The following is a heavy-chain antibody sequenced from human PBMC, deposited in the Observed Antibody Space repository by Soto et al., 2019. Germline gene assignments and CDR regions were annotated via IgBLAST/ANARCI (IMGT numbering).Heavy chain of an antibody. CDR1: GGTFSSYT. Sequence: SVKVSCTASGGTFSSYTISWVRQAPGQGLEWMGRIIPILGIANYAQKFQGRVTITADKSTSTAYMELSSLRSEDTAVYYCARGSYCSGGSCHRPLYYYMDVWGKGTTVTVSS. V-gene: IGHV1-69*02. CDR2: IIPILGIA. D-gene: IGHD2-15*01. J-gene: IGHJ6*03. CDR3: ARGSYCSGGSCHRPLYYYMDV.